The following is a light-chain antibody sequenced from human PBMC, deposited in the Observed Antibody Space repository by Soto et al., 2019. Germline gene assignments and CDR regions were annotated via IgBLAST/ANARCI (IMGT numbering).Light chain of an antibody. CDR3: QQYDSYWT. Sequence: DIQMTQSPSTLSGSVGDRVTITCRANQNIRNWLAWYQQKPGKAPKLLIYDVSSLESGVPPRFSGSGSGTDFTLTISGLQPDDFATYYCQQYDSYWTFGQGTKVDIK. J-gene: IGKJ1*01. V-gene: IGKV1-5*01. CDR2: DVS. CDR1: QNIRNW.